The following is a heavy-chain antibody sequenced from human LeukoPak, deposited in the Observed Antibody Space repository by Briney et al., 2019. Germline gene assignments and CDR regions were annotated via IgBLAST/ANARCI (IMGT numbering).Heavy chain of an antibody. CDR2: IYTSGST. CDR1: GGSISSSSYY. J-gene: IGHJ4*02. D-gene: IGHD1-26*01. Sequence: SETLSLTCTVSGGSISSSSYYWGWIRQPPGKGLEWIGRIYTSGSTNYNPSLKSRVTMSVDTSKNQFSLKLSSVTAADTAVYYCARARVGYSGAMWIDYWGQGTLVTVSS. V-gene: IGHV4-39*07. CDR3: ARARVGYSGAMWIDY.